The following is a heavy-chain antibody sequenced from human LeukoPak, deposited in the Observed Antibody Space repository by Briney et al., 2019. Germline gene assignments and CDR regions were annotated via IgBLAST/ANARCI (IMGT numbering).Heavy chain of an antibody. D-gene: IGHD3-22*01. V-gene: IGHV4-34*01. CDR3: ARERARDSSGYYYYERALDP. Sequence: SETLSLTCAVYGGSFSGYYWSWIRQPPGKGLEWIGEINHSGSTNYNPSLKSRVTISVDTSKNQFSLKLSSVTAADTAVYYCARERARDSSGYYYYERALDPWGQGTLVTVSS. CDR1: GGSFSGYY. CDR2: INHSGST. J-gene: IGHJ5*02.